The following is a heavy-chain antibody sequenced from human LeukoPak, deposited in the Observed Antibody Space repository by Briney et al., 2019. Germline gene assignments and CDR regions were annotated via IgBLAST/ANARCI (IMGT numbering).Heavy chain of an antibody. D-gene: IGHD3-9*01. CDR2: INPNSGGT. V-gene: IGHV1-2*02. CDR1: GYTFTGYY. Sequence: ASVKVSCKASGYTFTGYYMHWVRQAPGQGLEWMGWINPNSGGTNYAQKSQGRVTMTRDTSISTAYMELSRLRSDDTAVYYCARASPLTGYFDWLLSNNWFDPWGQGTLVTVSS. J-gene: IGHJ5*02. CDR3: ARASPLTGYFDWLLSNNWFDP.